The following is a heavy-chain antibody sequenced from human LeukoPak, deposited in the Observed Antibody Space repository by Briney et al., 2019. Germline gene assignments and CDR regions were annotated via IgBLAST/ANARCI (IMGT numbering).Heavy chain of an antibody. Sequence: GGSLRLSCAASGFTFTNYWMTWVRQAPGKGLEWVANIKQDGSEKYYVDSVKGRFTISRDNAKNSLYLQMNSLRAEDTAIYYCARRGRAFFDYWGQGTLVTVSS. J-gene: IGHJ4*02. CDR2: IKQDGSEK. CDR3: ARRGRAFFDY. V-gene: IGHV3-7*04. CDR1: GFTFTNYW.